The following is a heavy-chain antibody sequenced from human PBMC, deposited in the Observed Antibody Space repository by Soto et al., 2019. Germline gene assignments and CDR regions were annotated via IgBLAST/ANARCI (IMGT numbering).Heavy chain of an antibody. Sequence: SGPTLVNPTQTLTLTCTFSGFSLSTSGMCVSWIRQPPGKALEWLALIDWDDDKYYSTSLKTRLTISKDTSKNQVVLTMTNMDPVDTATYYCARMYYYYDSSGYSPSWFDPWGQGTLVTVSS. CDR3: ARMYYYYDSSGYSPSWFDP. CDR2: IDWDDDK. J-gene: IGHJ5*02. CDR1: GFSLSTSGMC. V-gene: IGHV2-70*01. D-gene: IGHD3-22*01.